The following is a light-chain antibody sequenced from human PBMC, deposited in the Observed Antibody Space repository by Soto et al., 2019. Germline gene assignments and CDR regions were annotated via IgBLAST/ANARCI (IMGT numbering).Light chain of an antibody. CDR2: DVS. J-gene: IGLJ1*01. Sequence: QSALTQPASVSGSPGQSITISCTGTNSDVGGYNYVSWYQQHPGKAPKLMIYDVSTRPSGVSNRFSGSKSGNTASLTISGLKAEDEADYYCSSYTSSSTLEVFGTATKVTVL. CDR1: NSDVGGYNY. V-gene: IGLV2-14*01. CDR3: SSYTSSSTLEV.